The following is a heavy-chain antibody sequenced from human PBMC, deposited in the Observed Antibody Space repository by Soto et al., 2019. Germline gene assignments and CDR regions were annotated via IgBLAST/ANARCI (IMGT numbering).Heavy chain of an antibody. CDR3: AREDLPILRYFKHYYYGMDV. D-gene: IGHD3-9*01. Sequence: GGSLRLSCAASGFTFSSYSMNWVRQAPGKGLEWVSSISSSSSYIYYADSVKGRFTISRDNAKNSLYLQMNSLRAEDTAVYYCAREDLPILRYFKHYYYGMDVWGQGTTVTVSS. V-gene: IGHV3-21*01. CDR2: ISSSSSYI. CDR1: GFTFSSYS. J-gene: IGHJ6*02.